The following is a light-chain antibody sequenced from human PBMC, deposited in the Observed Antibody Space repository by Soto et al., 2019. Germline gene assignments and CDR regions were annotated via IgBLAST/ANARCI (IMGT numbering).Light chain of an antibody. CDR3: QQYDNLPGT. V-gene: IGKV1-33*01. Sequence: DIQMTQSPSSLSASVGDRVTITCQASQDISNYLNWYQQKPGKAHKLLIYDASNLETGVPSRFSGSGSGTDFTFTISSLQPEDIATYYCQQYDNLPGTFGPGTKVDIK. CDR1: QDISNY. J-gene: IGKJ3*01. CDR2: DAS.